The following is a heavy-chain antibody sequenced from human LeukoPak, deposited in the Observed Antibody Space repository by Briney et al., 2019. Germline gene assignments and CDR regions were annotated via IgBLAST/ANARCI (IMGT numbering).Heavy chain of an antibody. CDR1: GYSISSGYY. CDR2: IYHSGST. CDR3: ARGEYDGAWFDP. Sequence: SETLSLTCTVSGYSISSGYYWGWIRQPPGKGLEWIGSIYHSGSTYYNPSLKSRVTISVDTSKNQFSLKLSSVTAADTAVYYCARGEYDGAWFDPWGQGTLVTVSS. V-gene: IGHV4-38-2*02. D-gene: IGHD2/OR15-2a*01. J-gene: IGHJ5*02.